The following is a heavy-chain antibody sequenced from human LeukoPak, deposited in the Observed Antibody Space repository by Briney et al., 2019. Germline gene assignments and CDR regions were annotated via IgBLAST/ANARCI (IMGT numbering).Heavy chain of an antibody. V-gene: IGHV3-30*18. CDR3: AKEPPFGENDAFDI. CDR1: GFTFSSYG. D-gene: IGHD3-10*01. J-gene: IGHJ3*02. CDR2: ISYDGSNK. Sequence: PGGSLRLSCAASGFTFSSYGMHWVRQAPGKGLEWVAVISYDGSNKYYADSVKGRFTISRDNSKNTLYLQMNSLRAEDTAVYYCAKEPPFGENDAFDIWGQGTMVTVSS.